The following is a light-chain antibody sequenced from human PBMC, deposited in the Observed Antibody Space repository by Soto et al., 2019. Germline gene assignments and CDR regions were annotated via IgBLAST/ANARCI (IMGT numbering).Light chain of an antibody. V-gene: IGKV2-30*01. CDR2: KVS. J-gene: IGKJ1*01. CDR1: QSLVYSDGNIY. CDR3: MQGTHWPWT. Sequence: DVVMTQSPLSLPVTLGQPASISCRSSQSLVYSDGNIYLNWFQQRPGQSPRRLIYKVSNRDSGVPDRFSGSGSGSDFTLKITRVEAEDVGLYYCMQGTHWPWTFGQGTKVDIK.